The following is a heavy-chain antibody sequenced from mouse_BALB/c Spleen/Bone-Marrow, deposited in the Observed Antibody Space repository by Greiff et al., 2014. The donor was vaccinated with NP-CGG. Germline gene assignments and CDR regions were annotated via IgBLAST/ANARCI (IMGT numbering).Heavy chain of an antibody. Sequence: VQLQQSGAELARPGASVKMSCKASGNTFTSYTMHWVKQRPGQGLEWIGYINPSSGYTNYNQKFKDKATLTADKSSSSAYMQLSSLASEDSAVYYCAYGNYGYAMDYWGQGTSVTVSS. J-gene: IGHJ4*01. CDR3: AYGNYGYAMDY. V-gene: IGHV1-4*01. D-gene: IGHD2-10*02. CDR2: INPSSGYT. CDR1: GNTFTSYT.